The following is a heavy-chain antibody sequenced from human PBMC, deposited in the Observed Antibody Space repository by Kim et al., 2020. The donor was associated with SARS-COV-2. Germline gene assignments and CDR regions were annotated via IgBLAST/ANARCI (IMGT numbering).Heavy chain of an antibody. CDR3: ARVDYFVSGSYPPDY. CDR1: GLTFKNYY. Sequence: GGSLRLSCVVSGLTFKNYYMSWLRQAPGKGLEWLSYIGSNSDHTNYADSVKGRFTISRDNAKNSVYLQMNSLRDEDTAVYYCARVDYFVSGSYPPDYWGQGTLVTVSS. CDR2: IGSNSDHT. V-gene: IGHV3-11*05. D-gene: IGHD3-10*01. J-gene: IGHJ4*02.